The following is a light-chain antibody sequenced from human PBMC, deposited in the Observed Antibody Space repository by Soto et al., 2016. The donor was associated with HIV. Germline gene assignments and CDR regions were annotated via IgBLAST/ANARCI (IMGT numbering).Light chain of an antibody. CDR1: QTINTY. Sequence: IQVTQSPSSLSASVGDRVTITCRASQTINTYLNWYQQRPGKAPNLLIYAASSLQSGVPSRFSGSGSGTDFALTISSLQPEDFATYYCQQSYTTPHTFGQGTKVEFK. J-gene: IGKJ2*01. CDR2: AAS. CDR3: QQSYTTPHT. V-gene: IGKV1-39*01.